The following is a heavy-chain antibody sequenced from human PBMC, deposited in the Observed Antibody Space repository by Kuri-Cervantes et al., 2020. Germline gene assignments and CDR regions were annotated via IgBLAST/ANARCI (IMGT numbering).Heavy chain of an antibody. D-gene: IGHD3-3*01. CDR1: GFTFDDYA. J-gene: IGHJ4*02. V-gene: IGHV3-9*01. CDR3: ARDRDDFWSGYSPSFDY. CDR2: ISWNSGSI. Sequence: GGSLRLSCAASGFTFDDYAMHWVRQAPGKGLEWVSGISWNSGSIGYADSVKGRFTISRDNAKNSLYLQMNSLRAEDTAVYYCARDRDDFWSGYSPSFDYWGQGTLVTVSS.